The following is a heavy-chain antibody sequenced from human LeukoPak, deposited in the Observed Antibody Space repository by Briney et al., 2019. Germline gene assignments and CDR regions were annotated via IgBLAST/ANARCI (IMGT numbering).Heavy chain of an antibody. J-gene: IGHJ4*02. Sequence: QPGGSLRLSCSASGFTLRTYAMHWVRQAPGKGLEYVSGINNNGGNTNYVDSVKGRFTISRDNSKNTLYLQMSSLRAEDTAVYYCVKDGGDSGWYYHFDYWGQGTLVTVSS. V-gene: IGHV3-64D*06. CDR2: INNNGGNT. CDR1: GFTLRTYA. CDR3: VKDGGDSGWYYHFDY. D-gene: IGHD6-19*01.